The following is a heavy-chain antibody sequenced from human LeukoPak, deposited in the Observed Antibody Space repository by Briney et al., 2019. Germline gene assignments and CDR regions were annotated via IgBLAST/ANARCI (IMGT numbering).Heavy chain of an antibody. D-gene: IGHD1-7*01. CDR3: ARSCRIMSNWYCPLFDY. V-gene: IGHV1-18*01. CDR1: GYTFTSYG. J-gene: IGHJ4*02. Sequence: ASVKVSCKASGYTFTSYGISWVRQAPGQGLEWMGWISAYNGNTNYAQKLQGRVTMTTDTSTSTAYMELRSLRSDDTAVYYCARSCRIMSNWYCPLFDYWGQGTLVTVSS. CDR2: ISAYNGNT.